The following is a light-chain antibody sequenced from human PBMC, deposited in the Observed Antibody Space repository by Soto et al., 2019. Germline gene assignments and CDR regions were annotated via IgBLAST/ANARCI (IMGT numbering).Light chain of an antibody. CDR1: QDISNY. Sequence: IQLTQSPSSLSASVGDRVTVTCRASQDISNYLAWYQQSPGRAPKLLIYLASTLESGVPSRFSGSGSGTDFTPTISSLQPEDFATYYCQQLESDPPWTFGQGTRVEIK. J-gene: IGKJ1*01. CDR2: LAS. CDR3: QQLESDPPWT. V-gene: IGKV1-9*01.